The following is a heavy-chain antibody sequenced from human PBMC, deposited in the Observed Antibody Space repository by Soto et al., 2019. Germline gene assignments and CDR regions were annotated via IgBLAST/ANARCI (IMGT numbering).Heavy chain of an antibody. CDR1: GFTFSSYG. Sequence: GGSLRLSCAASGFTFSSYGMHWVRQAPGKGLEWVAVIWYDGSNKYYADSVKGRFTISRDNSKNTLYLQMNSLRAEDTAVYYCARALHDFWTGYYMAYYYYYMDVLGKGTTVTVSS. V-gene: IGHV3-33*01. J-gene: IGHJ6*03. CDR2: IWYDGSNK. CDR3: ARALHDFWTGYYMAYYYYYMDV. D-gene: IGHD3-3*01.